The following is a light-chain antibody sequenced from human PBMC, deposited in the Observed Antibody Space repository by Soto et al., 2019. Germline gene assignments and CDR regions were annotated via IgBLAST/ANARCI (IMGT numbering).Light chain of an antibody. J-gene: IGKJ2*01. CDR1: QGISNY. CDR3: QQTSRFPRT. Sequence: DIQMTPSPSSLSASIGDRVTITCRASQGISNYLGWYQHKPGGVPKLLIYSASILQSGVPSRFSVSGSGTDFTLTISSLQADDSATYYCQQTSRFPRTFGQGTQLEIK. CDR2: SAS. V-gene: IGKV1-27*01.